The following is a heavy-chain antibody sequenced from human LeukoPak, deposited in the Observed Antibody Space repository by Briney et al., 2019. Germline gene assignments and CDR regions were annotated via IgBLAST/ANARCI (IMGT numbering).Heavy chain of an antibody. Sequence: GSLRLSCAASGFTFSSYIMNWVRQAPGKGLEWVSYISSSSSTIYYADFVKGRFTISRDNAKNSLYLQMNSLRAEDTAVYYCARDHGILDVWGQGTTVTVSS. V-gene: IGHV3-48*04. D-gene: IGHD1-14*01. J-gene: IGHJ6*02. CDR2: ISSSSSTI. CDR3: ARDHGILDV. CDR1: GFTFSSYI.